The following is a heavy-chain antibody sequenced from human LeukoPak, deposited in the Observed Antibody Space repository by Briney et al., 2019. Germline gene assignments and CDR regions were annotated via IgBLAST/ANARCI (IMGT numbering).Heavy chain of an antibody. CDR1: GYSFTSYW. CDR3: ARRYSSSWIRGAFDI. D-gene: IGHD6-13*01. Sequence: GESLKISCKGSGYSFTSYWIGWVRQMPGKGLEWMGIIYPGDSDTRYSPSFQGQVTISADKSISTAYLQWSSLKASDTAMYYCARRYSSSWIRGAFDIWGQGTMVTVSS. V-gene: IGHV5-51*01. J-gene: IGHJ3*02. CDR2: IYPGDSDT.